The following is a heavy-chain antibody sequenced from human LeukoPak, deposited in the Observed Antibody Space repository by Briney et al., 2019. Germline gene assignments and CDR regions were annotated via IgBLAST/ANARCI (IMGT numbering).Heavy chain of an antibody. CDR1: GGSISSSSYY. D-gene: IGHD2-15*01. CDR3: ARVGHSKGPYYFDY. V-gene: IGHV4-39*07. CDR2: IYYSGST. Sequence: SETLSLTCTVSGGSISSSSYYWGWIRQPPGKGLEWIGTIYYSGSTNYNPSLKSRVTISVDTSKNQFSLKLSSVTAADTAVYYCARVGHSKGPYYFDYWGQGTLVTVSS. J-gene: IGHJ4*02.